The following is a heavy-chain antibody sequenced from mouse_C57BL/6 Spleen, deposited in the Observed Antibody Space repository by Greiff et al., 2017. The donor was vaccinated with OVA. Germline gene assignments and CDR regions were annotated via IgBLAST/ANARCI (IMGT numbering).Heavy chain of an antibody. Sequence: VQLQQPGAELVKPGASVQMSCKASGYTFTSYWITWVKQRPGQGLEWIGDIYPGSGSTNYNEKLKSKATLTVDTSSSTAYMQLSSLTSEDSAVYYCARDYYGSSWFAYWGQGTLVTVSA. CDR1: GYTFTSYW. V-gene: IGHV1-55*01. J-gene: IGHJ3*01. CDR3: ARDYYGSSWFAY. CDR2: IYPGSGST. D-gene: IGHD1-1*01.